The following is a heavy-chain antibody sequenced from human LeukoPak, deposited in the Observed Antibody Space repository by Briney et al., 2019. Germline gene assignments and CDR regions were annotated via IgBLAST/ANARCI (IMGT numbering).Heavy chain of an antibody. J-gene: IGHJ4*02. V-gene: IGHV3-23*01. CDR3: AKGVDYSTSYYFDY. Sequence: GGSLRLSCATSGFTFSTYAMNWVRQVPGKGLEWVSAICGSGGCTYYADSVKGRFTISRDNSKNTLYLQMNSLRAEDTAVYYCAKGVDYSTSYYFDYWGQGTLVTVSS. CDR2: ICGSGGCT. D-gene: IGHD6-13*01. CDR1: GFTFSTYA.